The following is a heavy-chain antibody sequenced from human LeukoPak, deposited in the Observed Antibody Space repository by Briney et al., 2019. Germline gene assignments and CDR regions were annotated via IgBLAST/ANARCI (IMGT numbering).Heavy chain of an antibody. V-gene: IGHV1-18*01. CDR2: ISAYNGNT. J-gene: IGHJ6*02. Sequence: GASVKVSCKASGYTFTSYGISWVRQAPGQGLEWMGWISAYNGNTNYAQKLQGRVTMTTDTSTSTAYMELRNLRSDDTAVYYCARDTYCSGGSCYSDYYYGMDVWGQGTTVTVSS. CDR3: ARDTYCSGGSCYSDYYYGMDV. CDR1: GYTFTSYG. D-gene: IGHD2-15*01.